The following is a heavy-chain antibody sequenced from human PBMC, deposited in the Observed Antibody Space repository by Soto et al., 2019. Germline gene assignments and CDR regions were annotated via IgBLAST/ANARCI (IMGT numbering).Heavy chain of an antibody. CDR1: GDTFSRNT. CDR2: IIPILDIA. CDR3: ASHTPAAGYVDF. Sequence: SVKVSCKASGDTFSRNTISWVRQAPGQGLEWMGRIIPILDIANYAQKFQGRVTITADKSTSTAYMELSSLRSEDTAVYYCASHTPAAGYVDFWGQGTLVTVSS. D-gene: IGHD6-13*01. J-gene: IGHJ4*02. V-gene: IGHV1-69*02.